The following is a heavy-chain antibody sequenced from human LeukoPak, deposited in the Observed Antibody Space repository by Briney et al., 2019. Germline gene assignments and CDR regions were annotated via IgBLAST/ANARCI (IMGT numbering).Heavy chain of an antibody. CDR1: GYTFTGYY. J-gene: IGHJ4*02. V-gene: IGHV1-2*02. D-gene: IGHD3-22*01. Sequence: ASVKVSCKASGYTFTGYYMHWVRQAPGQGLEWMGWINPNSGGTNYAQKFQGRVTMTRDTSISTAYMELSRLRSDDTAVYYCERGVRITMIVADFDYWGQGTLVTVSS. CDR2: INPNSGGT. CDR3: ERGVRITMIVADFDY.